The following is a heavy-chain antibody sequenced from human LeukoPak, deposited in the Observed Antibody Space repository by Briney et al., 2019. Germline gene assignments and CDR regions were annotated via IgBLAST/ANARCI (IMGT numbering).Heavy chain of an antibody. J-gene: IGHJ6*03. CDR1: GGSISSYY. V-gene: IGHV4-4*07. Sequence: SETLSLTCTVSGGSISSYYWSWIRQPAGKGLEWIGRIYSSGNTNYNPSLKSRVTMSVETPKNQFSLKLSSLTAADTAVYHCAKYLRSSSTYYMDVWGKGTTVTVSS. CDR3: AKYLRSSSTYYMDV. D-gene: IGHD6-6*01. CDR2: IYSSGNT.